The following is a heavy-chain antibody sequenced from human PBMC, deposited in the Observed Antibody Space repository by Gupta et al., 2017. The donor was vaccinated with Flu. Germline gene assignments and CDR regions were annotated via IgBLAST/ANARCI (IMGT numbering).Heavy chain of an antibody. Sequence: RQAPGQGLEWMGGIIPIFGTANYAQKFQGRVTITADKSTSTAYMELSSLRSEDTAVYYCARTGDILTGYYDYWGQGTLVTVSS. V-gene: IGHV1-69*06. J-gene: IGHJ4*02. CDR3: ARTGDILTGYYDY. D-gene: IGHD3-9*01. CDR2: IIPIFGTA.